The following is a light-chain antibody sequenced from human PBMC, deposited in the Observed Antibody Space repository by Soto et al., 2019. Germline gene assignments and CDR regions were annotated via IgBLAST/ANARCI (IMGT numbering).Light chain of an antibody. J-gene: IGKJ4*01. V-gene: IGKV2-28*01. CDR3: MQALQTPGLT. CDR1: QSLLHSNGYNY. CDR2: LGS. Sequence: DIVMTQSPLSLPVTPGEPASISCRSSQSLLHSNGYNYLDWYLQKPGQSPQLLIYLGSNRASGVPDRFRGSRSGTDFTLKISRVEAEDVGVYYCMQALQTPGLTFGGGTKVEIK.